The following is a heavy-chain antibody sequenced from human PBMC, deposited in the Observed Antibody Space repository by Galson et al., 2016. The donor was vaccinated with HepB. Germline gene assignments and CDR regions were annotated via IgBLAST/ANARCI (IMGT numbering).Heavy chain of an antibody. CDR1: GFTFDDYA. Sequence: SLRLSCAASGFTFDDYAMHWVRHSPGKGLEWVAGINWISGTVFYADSVKGRFTISRDNNRNSIYLQMDNLSVEDTAFYFCARDPYQWLSKYYFDYWGQGALVTVSS. CDR2: INWISGTV. V-gene: IGHV3-9*01. CDR3: ARDPYQWLSKYYFDY. D-gene: IGHD6-19*01. J-gene: IGHJ4*02.